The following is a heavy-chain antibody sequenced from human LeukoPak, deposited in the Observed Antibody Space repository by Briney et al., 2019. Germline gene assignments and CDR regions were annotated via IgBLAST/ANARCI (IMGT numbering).Heavy chain of an antibody. J-gene: IGHJ5*02. CDR2: IWPGDSDT. Sequence: GESLKISCKISGYDFTTYWIGWVRQMPGKGLECMGIIWPGDSDTRYSPSFQGQVTISADKTISTVYLQWSSLKVSDTAIYYCARRGRGDWFDPWGQETLVTVSS. CDR1: GYDFTTYW. CDR3: ARRGRGDWFDP. V-gene: IGHV5-51*01. D-gene: IGHD1-26*01.